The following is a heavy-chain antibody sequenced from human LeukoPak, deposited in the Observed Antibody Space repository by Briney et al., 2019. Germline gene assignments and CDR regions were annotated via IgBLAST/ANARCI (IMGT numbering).Heavy chain of an antibody. CDR2: ISSTSSTI. J-gene: IGHJ4*02. V-gene: IGHV3-48*02. D-gene: IGHD1-26*01. Sequence: GGSLRLSCAASGFPFSSFSMNWVRQAPGKGLEWVSYISSTSSTIYYADSVKGRFTVSRDNAKNSLYLQMNSLRDDDTAVYYCARDLISGHYTFDYWGQGTLVTVSS. CDR1: GFPFSSFS. CDR3: ARDLISGHYTFDY.